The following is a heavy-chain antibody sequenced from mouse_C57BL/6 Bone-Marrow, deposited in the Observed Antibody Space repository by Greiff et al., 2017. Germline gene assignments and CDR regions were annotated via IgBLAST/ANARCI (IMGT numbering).Heavy chain of an antibody. V-gene: IGHV5-16*01. CDR2: INYDGSST. CDR1: GFTFSDYY. CDR3: ARDHGSSMDY. J-gene: IGHJ4*01. D-gene: IGHD1-1*01. Sequence: DVHLVESEGGLVQPGSSMKLSCTASGFTFSDYYMAWVRQVPEKGLEWVANINYDGSSTYYLDSLKSRFIISRDNAKNILYLQMSSLTSEDTATYYCARDHGSSMDYWGQGTSVTVSS.